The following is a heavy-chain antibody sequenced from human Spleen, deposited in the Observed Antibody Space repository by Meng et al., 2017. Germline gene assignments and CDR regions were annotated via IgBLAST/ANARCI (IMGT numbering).Heavy chain of an antibody. CDR3: ARDILLWFGEKSSMDV. CDR1: GFTFSSYW. D-gene: IGHD3-10*01. J-gene: IGHJ6*02. Sequence: GGSLRLSCAASGFTFSSYWMSWVRQAPGKGLEWVANIKQDGGEKYYVDSVKGRFTISRDNAKNSLYLQMNSLRAEDTAVYYCARDILLWFGEKSSMDVWGQGTTVTVSS. V-gene: IGHV3-7*01. CDR2: IKQDGGEK.